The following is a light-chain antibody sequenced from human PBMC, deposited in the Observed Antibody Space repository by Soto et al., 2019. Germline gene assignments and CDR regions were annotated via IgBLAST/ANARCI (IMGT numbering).Light chain of an antibody. CDR2: GNS. V-gene: IGLV1-40*01. CDR3: QSYDSSLSGAV. CDR1: SSNIGAGYD. J-gene: IGLJ3*02. Sequence: QPVLTQPPSVSGAPGQRVTISCTGSSSNIGAGYDVHWYQQLPGTAPKLLIYGNSNRPSGVPDRFSGSKSGTSASLAITGLQAEDEADYYCQSYDSSLSGAVFGGGTKLTFL.